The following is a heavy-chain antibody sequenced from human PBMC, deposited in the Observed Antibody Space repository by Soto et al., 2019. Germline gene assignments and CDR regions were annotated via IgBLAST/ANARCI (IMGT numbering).Heavy chain of an antibody. Sequence: PGGSLRLSCAASGFTFSSYSMNWVRQAPGKGLEWVSSISSSSSYIYYADSVKGRFTISRDNAKNSLYLQMNSLRAEDTAVYYCAGVPRVPAADNWFDPWGQGTLVTVSS. V-gene: IGHV3-21*01. J-gene: IGHJ5*02. CDR3: AGVPRVPAADNWFDP. CDR2: ISSSSSYI. D-gene: IGHD2-2*01. CDR1: GFTFSSYS.